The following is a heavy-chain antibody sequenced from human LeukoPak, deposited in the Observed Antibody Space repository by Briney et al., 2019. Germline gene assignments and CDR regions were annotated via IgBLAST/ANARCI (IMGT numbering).Heavy chain of an antibody. CDR2: ISSSSDLM. J-gene: IGHJ4*02. Sequence: GGSLRLSCEASGFSLSISGMNWVRQAPGKGLEWVSYISSSSDLMSYVASVKGRFTVSRDNAKNSLLLQMNSLRDEDTAVYYCARVLRGLYNLGDWGQGTLVTVSS. CDR1: GFSLSISG. CDR3: ARVLRGLYNLGD. D-gene: IGHD3-10*01. V-gene: IGHV3-48*02.